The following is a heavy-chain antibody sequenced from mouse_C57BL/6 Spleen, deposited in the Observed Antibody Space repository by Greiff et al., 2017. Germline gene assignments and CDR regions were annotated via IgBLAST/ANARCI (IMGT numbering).Heavy chain of an antibody. CDR3: ARGGYDGAWFAY. V-gene: IGHV5-4*03. CDR1: GFTFSSYA. CDR2: ISAGGSYT. Sequence: EVKLMESGGGLVKPGGSLKLSCAASGFTFSSYAMSWVRQTPEKRLEWVATISAGGSYTYYPDNVKGRFTGTRNIAKNNLYLQMGHLRSKDTAMYYCARGGYDGAWFAYWGQGTLVTVSA. J-gene: IGHJ3*01. D-gene: IGHD2-2*01.